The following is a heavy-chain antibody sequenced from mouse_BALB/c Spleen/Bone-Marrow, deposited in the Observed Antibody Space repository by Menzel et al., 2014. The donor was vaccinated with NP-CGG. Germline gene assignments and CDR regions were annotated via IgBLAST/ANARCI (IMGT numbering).Heavy chain of an antibody. CDR3: ALIYYGNYDYAMDY. CDR2: IDPSDSYT. CDR1: GYTFTSYW. J-gene: IGHJ4*01. V-gene: IGHV1-69*02. Sequence: VKPMESGAELVKPGASVKLSCKASGYTFTSYWMHWVKQRPGQGLEWIGEIDPSDSYTNYDQKFKGKATLTVDKSSSTAYMQLSSLTSEDSAVYYCALIYYGNYDYAMDYWGQGTSVTVSS. D-gene: IGHD2-1*01.